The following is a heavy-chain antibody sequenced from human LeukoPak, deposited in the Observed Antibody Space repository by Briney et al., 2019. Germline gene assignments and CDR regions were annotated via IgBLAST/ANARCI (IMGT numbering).Heavy chain of an antibody. J-gene: IGHJ3*02. V-gene: IGHV3-9*01. CDR3: SKDKRYGGRDAFDI. Sequence: GRSLRLSCAASGFTFDDYAMHWVRQAPGKGLEWVSGISWNSGSIGYADSVKGRFTISRDNAKNSLYLQMNSLRAEDTALYYCSKDKRYGGRDAFDIWGQGTMVTVSS. CDR2: ISWNSGSI. CDR1: GFTFDDYA. D-gene: IGHD4-17*01.